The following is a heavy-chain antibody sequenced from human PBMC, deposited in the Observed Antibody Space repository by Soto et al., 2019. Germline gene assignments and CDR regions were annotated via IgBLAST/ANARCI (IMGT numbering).Heavy chain of an antibody. D-gene: IGHD3-9*01. CDR3: AREGSVYYDILTGYYIKGPFDY. Sequence: ASVKVSCKASGYTFTSYGISWVRQAPGQGLEWMGWISAYNGNTNYAQKLQGRVTMTTDTSTSTAYMELRSLRSDDTAVYYCAREGSVYYDILTGYYIKGPFDYWGQGTLVTVSS. CDR1: GYTFTSYG. V-gene: IGHV1-18*01. J-gene: IGHJ4*02. CDR2: ISAYNGNT.